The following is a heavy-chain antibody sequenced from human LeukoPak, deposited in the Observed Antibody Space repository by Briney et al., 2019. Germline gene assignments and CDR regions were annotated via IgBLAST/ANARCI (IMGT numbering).Heavy chain of an antibody. Sequence: SETLSLTCAVSGGSISSYYWSWIRQPPGKGLEWIANIYYSGSTNYNPSLRSRVTISVDTSKNQFSLKLTSVTAADTAVYFCARNGPHYYDNSGYLDYWGQGTLVTVSS. CDR1: GGSISSYY. CDR3: ARNGPHYYDNSGYLDY. V-gene: IGHV4-59*01. D-gene: IGHD3-22*01. CDR2: IYYSGST. J-gene: IGHJ4*02.